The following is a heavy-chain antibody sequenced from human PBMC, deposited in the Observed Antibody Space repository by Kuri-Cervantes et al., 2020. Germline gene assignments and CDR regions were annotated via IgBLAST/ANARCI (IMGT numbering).Heavy chain of an antibody. CDR2: INPNSGGT. Sequence: ASVKVSCKASGYTFTAYYMHWVRQAPGQGLEWMGWINPNSGGTNYAQKFQGRVTMTRDTSISTAYMELSRLRSDDTAVYYCAREDCSGGSCYSDYWGQGTLVTVSS. V-gene: IGHV1-2*02. D-gene: IGHD2-15*01. CDR3: AREDCSGGSCYSDY. CDR1: GYTFTAYY. J-gene: IGHJ4*02.